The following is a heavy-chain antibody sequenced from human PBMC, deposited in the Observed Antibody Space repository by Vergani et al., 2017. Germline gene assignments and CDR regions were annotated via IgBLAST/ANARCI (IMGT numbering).Heavy chain of an antibody. J-gene: IGHJ6*02. CDR1: GGSISSYY. V-gene: IGHV4-59*01. Sequence: QVQLQESGPGLVKPSETLSLTCTVSGGSISSYYWSWIRQPPGKGLEWIGYIYYSGSTNYNPSLKSRVTISVDTSKNQFSLKLSSVTAADTAVYYCARGLPDYDILTGYSYYYYYGMDVWGQ. CDR3: ARGLPDYDILTGYSYYYYYGMDV. CDR2: IYYSGST. D-gene: IGHD3-9*01.